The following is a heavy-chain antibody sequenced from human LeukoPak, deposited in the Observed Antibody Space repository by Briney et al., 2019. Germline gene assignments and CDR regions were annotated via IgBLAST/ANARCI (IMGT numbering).Heavy chain of an antibody. D-gene: IGHD3-10*01. CDR1: GGSISGYY. J-gene: IGHJ6*03. Sequence: SESLSLSCTASGGSISGYYWSWIRQPPGQGLQWIGYIYSSGATNYNPSMNSRVTISVDKSKNQFSLKLRSVTGADTTVYYCCGGRNRLLWLGEVAASYYLDVWGKGATVTVSS. CDR3: CGGRNRLLWLGEVAASYYLDV. CDR2: IYSSGAT. V-gene: IGHV4-4*09.